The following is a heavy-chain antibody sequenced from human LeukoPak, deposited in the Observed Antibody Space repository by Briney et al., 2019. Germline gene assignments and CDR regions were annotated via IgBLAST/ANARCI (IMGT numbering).Heavy chain of an antibody. J-gene: IGHJ4*02. CDR1: GGSISSGNYY. V-gene: IGHV4-30-4*01. CDR2: IYYSGST. Sequence: SETLSLTCTVSGGSISSGNYYWSWIRQPPGKGLEWIGYIYYSGSTYYNPSLKSRVTISVDTSKNQFSLKLSSVTAADTAVYYCARGDGSYGALDREVYWGQGTLVTVSS. CDR3: ARGDGSYGALDREVY. D-gene: IGHD3-16*01.